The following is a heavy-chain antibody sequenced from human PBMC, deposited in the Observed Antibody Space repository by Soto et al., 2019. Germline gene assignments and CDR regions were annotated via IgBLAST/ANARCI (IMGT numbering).Heavy chain of an antibody. CDR2: IVVGSGNT. CDR3: ATERDGYNYVDAWFDP. D-gene: IGHD5-12*01. V-gene: IGHV1-58*01. J-gene: IGHJ5*02. CDR1: GFTFTSSA. Sequence: SVKVSCKASGFTFTSSAVQWVRQARGQRLEWIGWIVVGSGNTNYAQKFQERVTITRDMSTSTAYMELSSLRSEDTAVYYCATERDGYNYVDAWFDPWGQGTLVTVSS.